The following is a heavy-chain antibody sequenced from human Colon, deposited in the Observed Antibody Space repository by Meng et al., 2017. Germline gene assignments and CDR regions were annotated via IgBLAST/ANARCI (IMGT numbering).Heavy chain of an antibody. CDR3: ARGGGRYGPDFDY. Sequence: QGQLQQWGAGLLKPSETLSLTCAVYGGSFSGYYWSWIRQPPGKGLEWIGEINHSGSTNYNPSLKSRVTISVDTSKNQFSLKLSSVTAADTAVYYCARGGGRYGPDFDYWGQGTLVTVSS. D-gene: IGHD3-16*01. V-gene: IGHV4-34*01. CDR1: GGSFSGYY. J-gene: IGHJ4*02. CDR2: INHSGST.